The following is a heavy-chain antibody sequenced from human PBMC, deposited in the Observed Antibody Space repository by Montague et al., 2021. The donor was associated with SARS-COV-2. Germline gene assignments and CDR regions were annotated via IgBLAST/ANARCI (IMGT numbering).Heavy chain of an antibody. V-gene: IGHV3-23*01. J-gene: IGHJ6*02. D-gene: IGHD6-13*01. Sequence: FLSLSCAASGFTFSRQGMNWVRQAPGKGLEWVSVIDGNGGGIFYADSVKGRFTISRDNSKNTLYLQLNSLRGDDTAVYYCAKEVATAGPWYYGLDVWGQGTTVTVSS. CDR2: IDGNGGGI. CDR1: GFTFSRQG. CDR3: AKEVATAGPWYYGLDV.